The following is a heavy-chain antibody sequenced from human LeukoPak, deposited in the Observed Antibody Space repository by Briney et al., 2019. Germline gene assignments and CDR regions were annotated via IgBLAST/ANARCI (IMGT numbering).Heavy chain of an antibody. CDR3: AKGHDSSGYSQTFFDY. CDR1: GFTFSNYA. J-gene: IGHJ4*02. V-gene: IGHV3-23*01. Sequence: PGGSLRLPCAASGFTFSNYAMSWVRQAPGKGLEWVSVVSGSGDSTYYADSVEGRFTISRDNSKNTLYLQMNSLRAEDTAVYYCAKGHDSSGYSQTFFDYWGQGTLVTVSS. CDR2: VSGSGDST. D-gene: IGHD3-22*01.